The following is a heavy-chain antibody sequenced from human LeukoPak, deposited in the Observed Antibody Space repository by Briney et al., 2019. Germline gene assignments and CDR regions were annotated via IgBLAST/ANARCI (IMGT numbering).Heavy chain of an antibody. J-gene: IGHJ3*02. D-gene: IGHD1-26*01. CDR1: GFTFSSSA. Sequence: GGSLRLSCAASGFTFSSSAMSWVRQAPGKGLEWVSAISNNGGYTYYADSVQGRFTISRDNSKSTLCLQMNSLRAEDTAVYYCARAGEWELPDAFDIWGQGTMVTVSS. CDR2: ISNNGGYT. V-gene: IGHV3-23*01. CDR3: ARAGEWELPDAFDI.